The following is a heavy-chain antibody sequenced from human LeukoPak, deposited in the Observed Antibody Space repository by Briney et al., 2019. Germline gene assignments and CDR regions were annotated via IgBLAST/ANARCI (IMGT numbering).Heavy chain of an antibody. J-gene: IGHJ2*01. V-gene: IGHV4-39*01. CDR3: ARSLRYFNWLSWYFDL. D-gene: IGHD3-9*01. CDR2: IYYSGST. Sequence: PSETLSLTCTVSGGSISSYYWGWIRQPPGKGLEWIGNIYYSGSTYCNPSLKSRVTISVDTSKNQFSLKLSSLTAADTAVYYCARSLRYFNWLSWYFDLWGRGTLVTVSS. CDR1: GGSISSYY.